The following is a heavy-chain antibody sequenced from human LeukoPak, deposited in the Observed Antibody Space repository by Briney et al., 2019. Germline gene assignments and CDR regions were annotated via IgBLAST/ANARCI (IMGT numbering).Heavy chain of an antibody. D-gene: IGHD3-22*01. J-gene: IGHJ2*01. CDR1: GNFISTGSYY. CDR3: ARRYYYDTSSYRSYWYFDL. V-gene: IGHV4-61*09. Sequence: SETLSLTCSVSGNFISTGSYYWSWIRQPAGKGLEWIGHIYTNGRTDYNPSLKSRVTISVDKSKNQFALRLSSVTAADTAVYYCARRYYYDTSSYRSYWYFDLWGRGTLVTVSS. CDR2: IYTNGRT.